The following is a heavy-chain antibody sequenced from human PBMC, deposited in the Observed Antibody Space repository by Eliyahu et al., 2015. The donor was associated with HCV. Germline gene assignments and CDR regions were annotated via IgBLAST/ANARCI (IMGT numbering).Heavy chain of an antibody. Sequence: EVQLLESGGGLVQLGGSLRLSCAASGFTFNIYGMSWVRQAPGMGLEGVPGISGSGGSTYYADSVKGRFTISRDNSKNMLYLQMNSLRAEDTAVYYCARDPTDGDYARFDYWGQGTLVTVSS. CDR1: GFTFNIYG. CDR2: ISGSGGST. V-gene: IGHV3-23*01. D-gene: IGHD4-17*01. CDR3: ARDPTDGDYARFDY. J-gene: IGHJ4*02.